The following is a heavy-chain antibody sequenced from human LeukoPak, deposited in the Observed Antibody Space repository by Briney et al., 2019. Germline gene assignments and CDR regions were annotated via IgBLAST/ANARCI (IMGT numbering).Heavy chain of an antibody. J-gene: IGHJ4*02. V-gene: IGHV3-21*01. CDR1: GFTFSSYS. D-gene: IGHD2-2*01. CDR3: AREGIVVVPAARRYFDY. Sequence: PGGSLRLSCAASGFTFSSYSMNWVRQAPGEGLEWVSSISSSSSYIYYADSVKGRFTISRDNAKNSLYLQMNSLRAEDTAVYYCAREGIVVVPAARRYFDYWGQGTLVTVSS. CDR2: ISSSSSYI.